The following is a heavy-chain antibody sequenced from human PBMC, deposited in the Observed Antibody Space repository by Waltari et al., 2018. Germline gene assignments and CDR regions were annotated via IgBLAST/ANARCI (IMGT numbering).Heavy chain of an antibody. V-gene: IGHV3-30*19. J-gene: IGHJ3*01. CDR3: VRDRASLIVYGKMPHGFEV. D-gene: IGHD2-21*01. CDR1: GFSFNSYG. CDR2: LYNDGRNK. Sequence: QARVVESGGGVVQPGTSLKLSCKVSGFSFNSYGMHWVRRRPGGVLGWVGILYNDGRNKVYAEAGKGRLTVSRESSRDTVYLEMNNLRAADTALYFCVRDRASLIVYGKMPHGFEVWGPGTRVTVTS.